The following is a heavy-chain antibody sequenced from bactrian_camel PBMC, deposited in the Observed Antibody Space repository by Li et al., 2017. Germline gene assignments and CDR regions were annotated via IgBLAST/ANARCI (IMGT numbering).Heavy chain of an antibody. Sequence: VQLVESGGSSVQTGGSLKLSCVGSGSTFSNYCMGWFRQAPGKEREGIAVLDTHGDIEYADSAKGRSFISKDNAKNVHYLQMNDLKPEDTGVYYCAADTEGDWGLVGSDFRYWGRGTQVTVS. CDR1: GSTFSNYC. CDR3: AADTEGDWGLVGSDFRY. D-gene: IGHD7*01. V-gene: IGHV3S1*01. CDR2: LDTHGDI. J-gene: IGHJ6*01.